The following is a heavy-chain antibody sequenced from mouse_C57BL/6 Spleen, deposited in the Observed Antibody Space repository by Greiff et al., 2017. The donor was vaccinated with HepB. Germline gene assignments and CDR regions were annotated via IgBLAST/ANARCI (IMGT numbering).Heavy chain of an antibody. Sequence: EVMLVESGEGLVKPGGSLKLSCAASGFTFSSYAMSWVRQTPEKRLEWVAYISSGGDYIYYADTVKGRFTLSRDNARNTLYLQMSSLKSEDTAMYYCTRATDPFDYWGQGTTLTVSS. CDR3: TRATDPFDY. V-gene: IGHV5-9-1*02. CDR1: GFTFSSYA. D-gene: IGHD1-1*01. CDR2: ISSGGDYI. J-gene: IGHJ2*01.